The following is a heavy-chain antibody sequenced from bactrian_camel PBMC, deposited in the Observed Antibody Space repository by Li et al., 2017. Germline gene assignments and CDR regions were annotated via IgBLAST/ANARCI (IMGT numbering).Heavy chain of an antibody. CDR2: IDHAGSP. CDR3: AEGRGSRGEHCYSLNY. D-gene: IGHD6*01. Sequence: HVQLVESGGGSVQAGGSLRLSRVASGFSASEYYMAWFRQAPGKEREGVAAIDHAGSPTYTYSVKDRFTISRDSAKNTVYLQMNNLQPEDTATYYCAEGRGSRGEHCYSLNYWGQGTQVTVS. CDR1: GFSASEYY. V-gene: IGHV3S53*01. J-gene: IGHJ4*01.